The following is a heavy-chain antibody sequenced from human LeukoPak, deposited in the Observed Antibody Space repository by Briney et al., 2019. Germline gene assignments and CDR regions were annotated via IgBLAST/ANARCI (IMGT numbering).Heavy chain of an antibody. J-gene: IGHJ4*02. CDR1: GFTFSNYG. CDR3: AKDSCSSTSCYEDF. V-gene: IGHV3-30*18. Sequence: GGSLRLSCAASGFTFSNYGMHWVRQAPGTGLEWVAVISYDGSNKYYSDSVKGRFTISRDNSKNTLYLQMNSLRAEDTGVYYCAKDSCSSTSCYEDFWGQGTLVTVSS. D-gene: IGHD2-2*01. CDR2: ISYDGSNK.